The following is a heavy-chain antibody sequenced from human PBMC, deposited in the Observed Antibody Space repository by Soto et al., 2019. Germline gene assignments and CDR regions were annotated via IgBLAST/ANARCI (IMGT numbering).Heavy chain of an antibody. V-gene: IGHV4-31*03. CDR3: ARGGSDMVRGVITFDY. CDR2: IYHSGST. J-gene: IGHJ4*02. D-gene: IGHD3-10*01. CDR1: GCSISSGGYY. Sequence: PSETLSLTCTVSGCSISSGGYYWSWIRQHPGKGLEWIGYIYHSGSTYYNPSLKSRVTISVDTSKNQFSLKLSSVTAADTAVYYCARGGSDMVRGVITFDYWGQGTLVTVSS.